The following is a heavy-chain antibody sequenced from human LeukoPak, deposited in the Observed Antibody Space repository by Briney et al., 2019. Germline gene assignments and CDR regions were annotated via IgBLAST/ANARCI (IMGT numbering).Heavy chain of an antibody. CDR3: ARQGSIWWYAWYFDL. Sequence: KPSGTLSLTCTVSGGSISSSKMYWGWIRQPPGKGLEWIGSIYYSGSTYYNPSLKSRVTISVDTSKNQFSLKLSSVTAADTAVYYCARQGSIWWYAWYFDLWGRGTLVTVSS. V-gene: IGHV4-39*01. CDR1: GGSISSSKMY. J-gene: IGHJ2*01. CDR2: IYYSGST. D-gene: IGHD2-15*01.